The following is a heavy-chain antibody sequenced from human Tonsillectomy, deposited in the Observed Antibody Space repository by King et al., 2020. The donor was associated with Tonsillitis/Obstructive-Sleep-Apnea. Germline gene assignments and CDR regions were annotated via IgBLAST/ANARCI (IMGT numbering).Heavy chain of an antibody. Sequence: VQLVESGAEVKKPGSSVKVSCKASGGTFSSYAINWVRQAPGQGLEWMGRIIPVLGIVNYAQKFQGSVTITADKSTSTAYMVLSSLRSGDTAMYYCACSLLSFGASLDYWGQETLVTVSS. CDR2: IIPVLGIV. CDR1: GGTFSSYA. D-gene: IGHD3-10*01. CDR3: ACSLLSFGASLDY. J-gene: IGHJ4*02. V-gene: IGHV1-69*09.